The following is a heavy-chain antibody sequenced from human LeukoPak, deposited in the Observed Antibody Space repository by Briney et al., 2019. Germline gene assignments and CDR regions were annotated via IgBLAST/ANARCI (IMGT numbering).Heavy chain of an antibody. CDR2: IYYSGST. J-gene: IGHJ5*02. CDR3: ARGYSSSWYFNWFDP. D-gene: IGHD6-13*01. Sequence: PSETLSLTCSVSGGSISSYYWSWIRQPPGKGLEWIGSIYYSGSTYYNPSLKSRVTISVDTSKNQFSLKLSSVTAADTAVYYCARGYSSSWYFNWFDPWGQGTLVTVSS. CDR1: GGSISSYY. V-gene: IGHV4-59*05.